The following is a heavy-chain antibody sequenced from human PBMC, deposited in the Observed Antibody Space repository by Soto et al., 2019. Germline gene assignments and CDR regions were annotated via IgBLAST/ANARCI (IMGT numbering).Heavy chain of an antibody. CDR1: GVNFSTYA. CDR3: AIGRRMTSGSNTWFDP. V-gene: IGHV3-23*01. Sequence: EVQLLESGGGLVLPGGSLRLSCAASGVNFSTYAMAWVRQAPGKGLEWVSTISHTGGGTFYADSVKGRFTISRDNSKNTLYLQMQSLRAEDTAIYFCAIGRRMTSGSNTWFDPWGRGTQVTVSS. D-gene: IGHD2-15*01. J-gene: IGHJ5*02. CDR2: ISHTGGGT.